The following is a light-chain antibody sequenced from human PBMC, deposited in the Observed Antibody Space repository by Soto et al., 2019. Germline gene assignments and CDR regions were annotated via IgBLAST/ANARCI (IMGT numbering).Light chain of an antibody. V-gene: IGLV2-14*01. J-gene: IGLJ1*01. CDR3: KSFRRRNTPCV. CDR1: SSDIGDYNY. Sequence: QAVLTQPASVSGSPGQSITISCTGTSSDIGDYNYVSWYQQHPGKAPTLMIYDVSNRPSGVSNRFSGSKSGNTASLTISGLQAEDESDYYCKSFRRRNTPCVFGTGTKVIVL. CDR2: DVS.